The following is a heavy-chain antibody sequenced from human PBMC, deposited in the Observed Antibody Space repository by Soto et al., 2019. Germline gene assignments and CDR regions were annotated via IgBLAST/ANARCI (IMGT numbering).Heavy chain of an antibody. D-gene: IGHD3-22*01. CDR1: GFTFSSYG. V-gene: IGHV3-33*01. J-gene: IGHJ4*02. Sequence: QVQLVESGGGVVQPGRSLRLSCAASGFTFSSYGMHWVRQAPGKGLEWVAVIWYDGSNKYYADSVKGRFTISRDNSKNTLYLQMNSLRAEDTAVYYCARGEKIVVGDLAYMNWCQGTLVTVSS. CDR3: ARGEKIVVGDLAYMN. CDR2: IWYDGSNK.